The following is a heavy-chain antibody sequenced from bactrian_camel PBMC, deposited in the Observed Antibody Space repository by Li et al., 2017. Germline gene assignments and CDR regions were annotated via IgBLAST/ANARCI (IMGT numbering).Heavy chain of an antibody. CDR3: AKETYGLPSD. Sequence: VESGRGSVQAGGSLRLSCAASGYTYNRYCMGWFRQAPGKNREGVAVVDSDGNAMYADSVKDRFTISQDKSINTLYLQMNSLKSEDTAMYYCAKETYGLPSDWGQGTQVTVS. V-gene: IGHV3S1*01. CDR2: VDSDGNA. CDR1: GYTYNRYC. D-gene: IGHD5*01. J-gene: IGHJ4*01.